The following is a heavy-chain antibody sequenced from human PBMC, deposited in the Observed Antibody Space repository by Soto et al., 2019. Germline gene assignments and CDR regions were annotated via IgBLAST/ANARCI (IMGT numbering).Heavy chain of an antibody. CDR3: ASDYGEIDAFDI. V-gene: IGHV1-69*01. CDR2: VIPTLATA. J-gene: IGHJ3*02. D-gene: IGHD4-17*01. CDR1: GGHFNNHA. Sequence: QVQLVQSGAEVKKPGSSVKVSCKTSGGHFNNHAINWVRQAPGQGLEWVGLVIPTLATADYAQKFQGRVTMTADEVTNTAYMELSSLRSDDTGVYYCASDYGEIDAFDIWGQGTLVTVSS.